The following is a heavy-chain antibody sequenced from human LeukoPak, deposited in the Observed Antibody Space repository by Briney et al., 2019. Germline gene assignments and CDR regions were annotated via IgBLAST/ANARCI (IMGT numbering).Heavy chain of an antibody. D-gene: IGHD1-26*01. J-gene: IGHJ4*02. Sequence: QPGGSLRLSCDASGFTFSNYAMSWVRQAPGKGLEWVSAISGSGGSTYYADSVKGRFTISRDNSKNTLYLQMNSLRAEDTAIYYCAKSVSPGGYVGSLYFFDDWGQGTLVTVSS. CDR1: GFTFSNYA. CDR3: AKSVSPGGYVGSLYFFDD. CDR2: ISGSGGST. V-gene: IGHV3-23*01.